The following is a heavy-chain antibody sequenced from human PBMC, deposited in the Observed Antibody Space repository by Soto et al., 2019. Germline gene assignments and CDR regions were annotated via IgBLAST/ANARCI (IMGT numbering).Heavy chain of an antibody. J-gene: IGHJ4*02. CDR3: ARVPRNAKNDDYSRYLDY. CDR2: IYHSGNT. Sequence: QVQLQESGPGLVKPSQTLSLTCTVSGGSVSSGGYYWSWIRQHPGKGLEWIGYIYHSGNTYLNPSLKTRVTISVDTSKNQFSLKLSSVTAADTAVYYCARVPRNAKNDDYSRYLDYWGQGTLVSVSS. V-gene: IGHV4-31*03. CDR1: GGSVSSGGYY. D-gene: IGHD4-17*01.